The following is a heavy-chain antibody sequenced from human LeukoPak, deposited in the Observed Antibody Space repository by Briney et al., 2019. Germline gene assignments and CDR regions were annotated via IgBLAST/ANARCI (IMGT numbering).Heavy chain of an antibody. CDR1: GGSISSCY. D-gene: IGHD3-9*01. CDR3: ARHAPPYYDILTGYYPATTPFDY. Sequence: SETLSLTCTVSGGSISSCYWSWIRQPPGKGLEWIGYIYYSGSTNYNPSLKSRVTISVDASKNQFSLKLSSVTAADTAVYYCARHAPPYYDILTGYYPATTPFDYWGQGTLVTVYS. V-gene: IGHV4-59*08. CDR2: IYYSGST. J-gene: IGHJ4*02.